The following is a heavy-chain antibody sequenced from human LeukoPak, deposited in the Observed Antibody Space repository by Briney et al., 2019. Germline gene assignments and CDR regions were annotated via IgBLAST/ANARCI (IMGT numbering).Heavy chain of an antibody. CDR1: GFTFSSYW. D-gene: IGHD5/OR15-5a*01. Sequence: GGSLRLSCAASGFTFSSYWMSWVRQAPGKRLEWVANINQDGSEKYCVDSLKGRFTISRDNAENSLYLQMNSLRAEDTGIYYCARDGHYTIYELRFDYWGQGALVTVSS. CDR3: ARDGHYTIYELRFDY. CDR2: INQDGSEK. V-gene: IGHV3-7*01. J-gene: IGHJ4*02.